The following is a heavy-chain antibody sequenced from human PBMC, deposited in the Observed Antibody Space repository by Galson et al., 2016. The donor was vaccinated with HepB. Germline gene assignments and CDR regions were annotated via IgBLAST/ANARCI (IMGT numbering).Heavy chain of an antibody. CDR3: AVGNDPFDY. CDR1: AFTFSSYW. J-gene: IGHJ4*02. CDR2: ISGDGSST. D-gene: IGHD1-1*01. Sequence: SLRLSCAASAFTFSSYWMHWVRQAPGKGLVWVSLISGDGSSTTYADSVKGRFTISRDNAKNTLYLQMNSLRTGDTAVYYCAVGNDPFDYWGQGTLVTVSS. V-gene: IGHV3-74*01.